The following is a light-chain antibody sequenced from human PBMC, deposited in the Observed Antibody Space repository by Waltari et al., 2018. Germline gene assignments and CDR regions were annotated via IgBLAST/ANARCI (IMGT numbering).Light chain of an antibody. CDR3: QQYNNWPPT. Sequence: EIVMTQSPATLPVSPGERATLSCRASQSVSSNLAWYQQKPGQAPRLLIYGASTRATGIPARFSGSGSGTEFTLTISSLQSEDFAVYHCQQYNNWPPTFGQGTKVEIK. CDR1: QSVSSN. CDR2: GAS. V-gene: IGKV3-15*01. J-gene: IGKJ1*01.